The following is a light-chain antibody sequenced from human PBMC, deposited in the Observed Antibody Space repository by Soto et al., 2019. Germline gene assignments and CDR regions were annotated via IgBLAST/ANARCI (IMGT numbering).Light chain of an antibody. CDR1: QTAGVR. J-gene: IGKJ4*01. CDR2: EAS. CDR3: QQYATSPLA. V-gene: IGKV3-11*01. Sequence: EIVLTQSPATLSSSPGERATLSFRASQTAGVRLAWYQHKPGQAPRLIIYEASNRAAGIPARFSGSGSGTDFTLTITSLEPEDFAFYFCQQYATSPLAFGGGTKVDIK.